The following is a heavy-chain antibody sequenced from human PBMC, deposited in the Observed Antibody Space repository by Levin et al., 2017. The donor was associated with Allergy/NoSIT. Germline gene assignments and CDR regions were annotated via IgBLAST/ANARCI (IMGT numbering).Heavy chain of an antibody. D-gene: IGHD3-10*01. V-gene: IGHV4-4*07. J-gene: IGHJ6*02. Sequence: KASETLSLTCTVSGGSISSYYWSWIRQPAGKGLEWIGRIYTSGSTNYNPSLKSRVTMSVDTSKNQFSLKLSSVTAADTAVYYCARDRSLLWFGELFRTGDYYYYYGMDVWGQGTTVTVSS. CDR2: IYTSGST. CDR3: ARDRSLLWFGELFRTGDYYYYYGMDV. CDR1: GGSISSYY.